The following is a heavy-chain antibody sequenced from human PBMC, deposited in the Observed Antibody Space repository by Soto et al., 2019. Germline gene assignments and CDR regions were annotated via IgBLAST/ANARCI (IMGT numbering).Heavy chain of an antibody. D-gene: IGHD1-26*01. Sequence: EMQLVESGGGLVQPGGSLRLSCAASGFAFSSYWMHWVRQAPGKGLVWVSRINSDGSSTSYADSVKGRFTISRDNAKNTLYLQMNSLRAEDTAVYYCARDLGARYYYYGMDVWGQGTTVTVSS. CDR1: GFAFSSYW. J-gene: IGHJ6*02. V-gene: IGHV3-74*01. CDR2: INSDGSST. CDR3: ARDLGARYYYYGMDV.